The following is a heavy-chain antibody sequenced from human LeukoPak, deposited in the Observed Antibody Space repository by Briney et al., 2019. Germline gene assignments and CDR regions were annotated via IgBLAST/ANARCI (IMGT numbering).Heavy chain of an antibody. CDR3: ARLGDSNGDFY. Sequence: GGSLRLSCAASGFTFSNNWMTWVRQAPGKGLEWVASVKKDASEKYYVDSVKGRFTISRDNAKNSLYLQMNSLRAEDTAVYYCARLGDSNGDFYWGQGTLVTVSS. CDR1: GFTFSNNW. J-gene: IGHJ4*02. V-gene: IGHV3-7*01. CDR2: VKKDASEK. D-gene: IGHD4-11*01.